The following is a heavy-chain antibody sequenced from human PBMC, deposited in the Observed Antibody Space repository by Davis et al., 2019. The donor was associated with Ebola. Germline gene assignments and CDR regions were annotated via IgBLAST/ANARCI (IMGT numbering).Heavy chain of an antibody. CDR3: ASSPGFGANPYGMDV. CDR2: INPNSGGT. Sequence: ASVKVSCKASGYTFTGYYMHWVRQAPGQGLEWMGWINPNSGGTNYAQKFQGRVTMTRDTSISTAYMELSRLRSDDTAVYYCASSPGFGANPYGMDVWGQGTTVTVSS. D-gene: IGHD4/OR15-4a*01. V-gene: IGHV1-2*02. J-gene: IGHJ6*02. CDR1: GYTFTGYY.